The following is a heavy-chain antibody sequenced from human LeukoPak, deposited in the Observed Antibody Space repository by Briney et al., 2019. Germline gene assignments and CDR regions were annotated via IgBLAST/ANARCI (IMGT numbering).Heavy chain of an antibody. J-gene: IGHJ4*02. V-gene: IGHV3-23*01. D-gene: IGHD3-16*01. CDR3: AKDWGHN. CDR2: ISTEGGST. Sequence: GSLRLSCAASGFTFSRSAMSWVRQAPGKGLEWVSFISTEGGSTYYADSVKGRFTISRDNSMNTLYLQMNNVRAEDTALYYCAKDWGHNWGQGTQVTVSS. CDR1: GFTFSRSA.